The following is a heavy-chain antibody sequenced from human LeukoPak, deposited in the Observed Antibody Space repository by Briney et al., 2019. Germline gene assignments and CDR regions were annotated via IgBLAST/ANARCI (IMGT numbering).Heavy chain of an antibody. V-gene: IGHV3-9*01. Sequence: GGSLRLSCAASGFTFDDYAMHWVRQAPGKGLEWVSGISWNSGSIGYADSVKGRFTISRDNSKNTLYLQMNSLRAEDTAVYYCAKDHMYYYDSSGYYLSGYWGQGTLVTVSS. CDR1: GFTFDDYA. CDR2: ISWNSGSI. J-gene: IGHJ4*02. CDR3: AKDHMYYYDSSGYYLSGY. D-gene: IGHD3-22*01.